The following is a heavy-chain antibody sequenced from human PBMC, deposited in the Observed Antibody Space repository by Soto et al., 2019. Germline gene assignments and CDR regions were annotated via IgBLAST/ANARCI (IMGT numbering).Heavy chain of an antibody. CDR3: ARDSPFIVVVPAAIRRENWFDP. D-gene: IGHD2-2*02. Sequence: ASVKVSCKASGYTFTSYGISWVRQAPGQGLEWMGWINAGNGNTKYSQKFQGRVTITRDTSASTAYMELSSLRSEDTAVYYCARDSPFIVVVPAAIRRENWFDPWGQGTLVTVSS. CDR1: GYTFTSYG. V-gene: IGHV1-18*04. CDR2: INAGNGNT. J-gene: IGHJ5*02.